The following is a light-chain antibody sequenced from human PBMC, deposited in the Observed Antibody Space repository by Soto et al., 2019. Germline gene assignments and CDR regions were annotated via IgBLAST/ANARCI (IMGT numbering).Light chain of an antibody. CDR3: QQYYSTPT. CDR1: QSVLYSSNNKNY. J-gene: IGKJ2*01. V-gene: IGKV4-1*01. CDR2: WAS. Sequence: DIVMTQSPESLAVSLGERATINCKSSQSVLYSSNNKNYLAWYQQKPGQPPKLLIYWASTRESGVPDRFSGSGSGTDFPLNISSLQAEDVAVYYCQQYYSTPTFGQGTKLEIK.